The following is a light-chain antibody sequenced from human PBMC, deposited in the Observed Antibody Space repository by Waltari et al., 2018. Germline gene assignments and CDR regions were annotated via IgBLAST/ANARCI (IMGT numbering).Light chain of an antibody. V-gene: IGLV4-69*01. CDR2: VNRDGSH. J-gene: IGLJ3*02. CDR1: SGNSSTA. CDR3: QTGCHGTWV. Sequence: QLVLTHSPSASASLRAQVKLTCPLSSGNSSTAIAWLPQQPEKCPRFLMKVNRDGSHSKGDEMPDRFSGSGSGAERYLTSASLQSEDEADYYCQTGCHGTWVFGGGTKLTVL.